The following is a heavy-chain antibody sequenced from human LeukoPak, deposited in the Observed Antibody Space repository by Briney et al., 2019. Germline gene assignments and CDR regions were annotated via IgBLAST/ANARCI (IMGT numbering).Heavy chain of an antibody. CDR1: GFTFSSYA. D-gene: IGHD3-22*01. J-gene: IGHJ3*02. Sequence: GTLRPSCAASGFTFSSYAMSWVRQAPGKGLEWIGEINHSGSTNYNPSLKSRVTISVDTSKNQFSLKLSSVTAADTAVYYCARRHLASGYYGHDAFDIWGQGTMVTVSS. CDR3: ARRHLASGYYGHDAFDI. V-gene: IGHV4-34*01. CDR2: INHSGST.